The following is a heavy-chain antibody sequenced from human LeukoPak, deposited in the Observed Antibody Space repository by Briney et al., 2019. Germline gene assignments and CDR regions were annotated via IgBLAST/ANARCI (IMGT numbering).Heavy chain of an antibody. V-gene: IGHV3-33*01. CDR3: AREGYGDPSWFDP. CDR1: GFTFSSYG. J-gene: IGHJ5*02. D-gene: IGHD4-17*01. Sequence: GGSLRLSCAASGFTFSSYGMHWVRQAPGKGLEWVAVIWYDGSNKYYADSVKGRFTISRDNSKNTLYLQMNSLRAEGTAVYYCAREGYGDPSWFDPWGQGTLVTVSS. CDR2: IWYDGSNK.